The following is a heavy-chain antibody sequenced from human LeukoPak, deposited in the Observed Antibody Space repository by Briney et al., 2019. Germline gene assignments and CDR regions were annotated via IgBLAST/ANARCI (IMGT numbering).Heavy chain of an antibody. D-gene: IGHD3-10*01. CDR2: IIPIFGTA. CDR3: ARDRAYGSGSYFDY. J-gene: IGHJ4*02. V-gene: IGHV1-69*13. Sequence: ASVKVSCKASGGTLSSYAISWVRQAPGQGLEWMGGIIPIFGTANYAQKFQGRVTITADESTSTAYMELSSLRSEDTAVYYCARDRAYGSGSYFDYWGQGTLVTVSS. CDR1: GGTLSSYA.